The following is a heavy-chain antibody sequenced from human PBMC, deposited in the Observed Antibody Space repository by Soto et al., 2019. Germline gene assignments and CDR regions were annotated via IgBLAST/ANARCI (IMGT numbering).Heavy chain of an antibody. CDR3: AEGGVIATFGGVIVRYFFIS. Sequence: GGSLRLFXEVSGFSFRVNGVSWVRQAPGKGLEWVSTLGGADGGTYYADPVKGRFTSTRDSSKDTRYLQMNNLRAEDTALYYSAEGGVIATFGGVIVRYFFISWGQGTPLTVSS. CDR1: GFSFRVNG. J-gene: IGHJ4*02. CDR2: LGGADGGT. D-gene: IGHD3-16*02. V-gene: IGHV3-23*01.